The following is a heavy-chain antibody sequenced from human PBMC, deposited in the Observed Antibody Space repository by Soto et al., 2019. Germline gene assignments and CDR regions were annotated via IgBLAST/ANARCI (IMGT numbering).Heavy chain of an antibody. V-gene: IGHV3-30*18. J-gene: IGHJ4*02. D-gene: IGHD6-13*01. CDR2: ISYDGRSK. CDR1: GFTFSDYG. Sequence: QVQLVESGGGVVQTGRSLRLSCAASGFTFSDYGMHWVRQAPGKGLEWVAVISYDGRSKNYADSVKGRFTISRDNSKNTLYLQMNDLGAEDTAVYFCAKDRAGYGTSWGDYWGQGTLVTVSS. CDR3: AKDRAGYGTSWGDY.